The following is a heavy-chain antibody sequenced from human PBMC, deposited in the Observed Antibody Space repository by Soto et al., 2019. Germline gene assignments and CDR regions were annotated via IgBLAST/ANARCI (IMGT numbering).Heavy chain of an antibody. Sequence: SETLSLTCTVSGGSINDSYWSWIRQPAGKGLEWIGRMYISGSTNYNPSLKSRVTMSVDSSKDQFSLKLSSVTAADTAVYYCARAPRGAIYFAMEVWGQGTTVTVSS. D-gene: IGHD3-10*01. CDR3: ARAPRGAIYFAMEV. CDR2: MYISGST. V-gene: IGHV4-4*07. J-gene: IGHJ6*02. CDR1: GGSINDSY.